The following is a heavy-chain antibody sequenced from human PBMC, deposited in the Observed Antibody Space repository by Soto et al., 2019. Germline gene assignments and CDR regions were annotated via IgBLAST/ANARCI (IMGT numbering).Heavy chain of an antibody. CDR2: INPKTGGT. CDR1: GYTFTDYY. CDR3: ARGTTYYYGALLDVGD. D-gene: IGHD3-10*01. J-gene: IGHJ4*02. V-gene: IGHV1-2*04. Sequence: QVQLVQSGAEVKKPGASVKVSCKASGYTFTDYYMHWVRQAPGQGLEWMGWINPKTGGTNYAQKFQGWVIMNRDTSTSTAYMDLSRLRSDDTAVYYCARGTTYYYGALLDVGDWGQGTLVTVSS.